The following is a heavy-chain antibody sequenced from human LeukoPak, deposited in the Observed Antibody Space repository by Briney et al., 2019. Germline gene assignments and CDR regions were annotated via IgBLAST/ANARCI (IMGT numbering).Heavy chain of an antibody. CDR1: GFTFSSYS. Sequence: GGSLRLSCAASGFTFSSYSMNWVRQAPGKGLEWVSSISSGSSYIYYADSVKGRFTISRDNAKNSLYLQMNSLRAEDTAVYYSANVVVGATRWAGNYWGQGTLVTVSS. CDR2: ISSGSSYI. D-gene: IGHD1-26*01. CDR3: ANVVVGATRWAGNY. J-gene: IGHJ4*02. V-gene: IGHV3-21*01.